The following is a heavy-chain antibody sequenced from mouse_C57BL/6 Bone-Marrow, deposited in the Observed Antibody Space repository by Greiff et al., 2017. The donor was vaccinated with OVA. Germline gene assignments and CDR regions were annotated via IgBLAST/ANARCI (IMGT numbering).Heavy chain of an antibody. V-gene: IGHV14-1*01. CDR2: IDPEDGDP. CDR3: TTLYGSSYWFAD. CDR1: GFNIKDYY. Sequence: VQLQQSGAELVRPGASVKLSCTASGFNIKDYYMHWVKQRPEQGLEWIGRIDPEDGDPEYAPKFQGKATMTADTSSNTAYLQRSSLTSEDTAVYYCTTLYGSSYWFADWGQGTLVTVSA. D-gene: IGHD1-1*01. J-gene: IGHJ3*01.